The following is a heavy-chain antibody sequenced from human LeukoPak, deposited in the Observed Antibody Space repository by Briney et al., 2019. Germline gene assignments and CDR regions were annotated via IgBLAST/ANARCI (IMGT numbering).Heavy chain of an antibody. Sequence: GGSLRLSFAASGFTVTTNYMIWVRQAPGKGLEWVSVIYSGGATYYADSVKGRFTISRDNSKNTLFLQMNSLRAGDTAVYYCALVRGVPDWYFDLWGRGTLVTVSS. J-gene: IGHJ2*01. CDR1: GFTVTTNY. V-gene: IGHV3-53*01. CDR3: ALVRGVPDWYFDL. CDR2: IYSGGAT. D-gene: IGHD3-10*01.